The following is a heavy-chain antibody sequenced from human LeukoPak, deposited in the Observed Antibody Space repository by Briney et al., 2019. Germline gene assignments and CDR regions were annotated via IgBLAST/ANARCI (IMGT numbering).Heavy chain of an antibody. Sequence: ASVKVSCKASGYTFTGYYMHWVRQAPGQGLEWMGWINPNSGGTNYVQKFQGRVTMTRDTSISTAYMELSRLRSDDTAVYYCAREGQAYYYDSSGYCDYWGQGTLVTVSS. D-gene: IGHD3-22*01. CDR1: GYTFTGYY. CDR3: AREGQAYYYDSSGYCDY. J-gene: IGHJ4*02. V-gene: IGHV1-2*02. CDR2: INPNSGGT.